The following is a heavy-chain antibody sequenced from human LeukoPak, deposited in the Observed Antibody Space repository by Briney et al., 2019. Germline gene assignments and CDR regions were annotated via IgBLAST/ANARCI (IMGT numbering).Heavy chain of an antibody. CDR3: ARHGRNSGAPNY. CDR2: IFYSGST. V-gene: IGHV4-59*08. Sequence: PSENLSLTCTVSGGSITSYYWSWIRQPPGKGLEWVGYIFYSGSTNYNPSLKSRVTISVDTSKNQFSLNLSSVTAADTAMYYCARHGRNSGAPNYWGQGTLVTVSS. D-gene: IGHD6-19*01. J-gene: IGHJ4*02. CDR1: GGSITSYY.